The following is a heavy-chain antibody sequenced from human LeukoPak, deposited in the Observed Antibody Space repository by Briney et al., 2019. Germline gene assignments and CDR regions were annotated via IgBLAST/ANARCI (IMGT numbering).Heavy chain of an antibody. CDR2: ISSSSSTI. CDR3: ARLGTNNGDISAAGFGY. Sequence: GGSLRLSCAASGFTFSSYSMNWVRQAPGKGLEWVSYISSSSSTIYYADSVKGRFTISRDNAKNSLHLQMNSLRAEDTAVYYCARLGTNNGDISAAGFGYWGQGTLVTVSS. CDR1: GFTFSSYS. D-gene: IGHD6-13*01. J-gene: IGHJ4*02. V-gene: IGHV3-48*04.